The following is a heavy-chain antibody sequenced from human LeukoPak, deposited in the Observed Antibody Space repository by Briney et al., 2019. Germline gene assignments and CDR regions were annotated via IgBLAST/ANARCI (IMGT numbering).Heavy chain of an antibody. CDR3: ARDKGYFDY. V-gene: IGHV3-53*01. J-gene: IGHJ4*02. CDR1: GFTVSSNY. CDR2: IYSGDNT. Sequence: GGSLRLTCAASGFTVSSNYISWVRQAPGKGLEWVSVIYSGDNTYYADSVKGRFTISRDNSKNTLYLQMNSLRAEDTAVYYCARDKGYFDYWGQGTLVTVSS.